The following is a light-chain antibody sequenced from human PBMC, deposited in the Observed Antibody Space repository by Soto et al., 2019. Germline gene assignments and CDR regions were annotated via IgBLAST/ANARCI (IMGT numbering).Light chain of an antibody. Sequence: QSALTQPASVSGSPGQSTTISCTGTSSDVGGYNYVSWYQQHPGKAPKLMIYDVSNRPSGVSNRFSGSKSGNTASLTISGLQAEDEADYYCNSYTSSSTPYVFGSGTKLTVL. CDR3: NSYTSSSTPYV. CDR1: SSDVGGYNY. CDR2: DVS. J-gene: IGLJ1*01. V-gene: IGLV2-14*01.